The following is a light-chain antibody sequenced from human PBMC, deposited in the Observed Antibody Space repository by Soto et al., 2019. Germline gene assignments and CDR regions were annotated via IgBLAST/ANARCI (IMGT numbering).Light chain of an antibody. Sequence: DIQMTQSPSTLSASIGDRVTIACRANQSINNWLAWYQQKPGGAPKLLIYKASLLHTGVPSRFSGSGSGTEFTLTISSLQPDDFATYFCQQYHSDSTFGQGTKLEV. CDR3: QQYHSDST. V-gene: IGKV1-5*03. J-gene: IGKJ2*01. CDR2: KAS. CDR1: QSINNW.